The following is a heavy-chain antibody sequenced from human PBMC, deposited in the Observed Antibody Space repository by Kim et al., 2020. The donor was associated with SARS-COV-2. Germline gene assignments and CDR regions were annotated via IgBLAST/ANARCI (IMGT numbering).Heavy chain of an antibody. CDR3: AKAPSWAGTDTAMDV. CDR1: GFTFSTYA. D-gene: IGHD1-7*01. J-gene: IGHJ6*02. V-gene: IGHV3-23*01. Sequence: GGSLRLSCAASGFTFSTYAMSWVRQAPGKGLEWVSTITDSGGSTYYADSVKGRFTISRDNSKNTLYLQMNSLRAEDTAVFYCAKAPSWAGTDTAMDVWGQGTTVTVSS. CDR2: ITDSGGST.